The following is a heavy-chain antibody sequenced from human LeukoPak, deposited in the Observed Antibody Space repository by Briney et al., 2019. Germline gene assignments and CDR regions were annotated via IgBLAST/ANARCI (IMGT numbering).Heavy chain of an antibody. CDR2: IYSGGAT. V-gene: IGHV3-53*01. D-gene: IGHD4-17*01. J-gene: IGHJ6*02. Sequence: PGGSLRLSCAASGFTVSSNYMSWVRQAPGKGLEWVSLIYSGGATYYADSVKGRFTISRDNSKNTLYLQMNSLRAEDTAVYYCAREPVTYYYGMDVWGQGTTVTVSS. CDR3: AREPVTYYYGMDV. CDR1: GFTVSSNY.